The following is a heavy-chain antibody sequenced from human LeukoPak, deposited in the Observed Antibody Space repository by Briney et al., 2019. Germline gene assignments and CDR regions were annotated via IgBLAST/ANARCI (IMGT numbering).Heavy chain of an antibody. CDR3: SNSRDRIHYADFDY. CDR2: IYYSGST. D-gene: IGHD4-17*01. Sequence: PSETLSLTCTVSGGSISSGDYYWSWIRQPPGKGLEWIGYIYYSGSTYYNPSLKSRVTISLDTSKNQFSLKLSSVTAADTALYFCSNSRDRIHYADFDYWGQGTLVTVSS. CDR1: GGSISSGDYY. J-gene: IGHJ4*02. V-gene: IGHV4-30-4*03.